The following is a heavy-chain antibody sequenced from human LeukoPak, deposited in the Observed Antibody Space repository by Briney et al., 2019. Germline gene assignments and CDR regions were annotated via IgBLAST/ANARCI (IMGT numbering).Heavy chain of an antibody. CDR3: ARKWQGNYYMDV. V-gene: IGHV3-48*04. D-gene: IGHD2-8*01. Sequence: GGSLRLSCAASGFTFSSYSMNWVRQAPGEGLEWVSYISSSSSTIYYADSVKGRFTISRDNAKNSLYLQMNSLRAEDTAVYYCARKWQGNYYMDVWGKGTTVTVSS. CDR1: GFTFSSYS. J-gene: IGHJ6*03. CDR2: ISSSSSTI.